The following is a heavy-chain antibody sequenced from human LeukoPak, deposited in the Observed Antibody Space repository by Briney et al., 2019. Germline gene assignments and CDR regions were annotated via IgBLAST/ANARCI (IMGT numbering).Heavy chain of an antibody. CDR2: MYSSEIT. CDR3: ASTREYSGSYLGLYPEMNWFDP. J-gene: IGHJ5*02. CDR1: GGSISNSSFY. D-gene: IGHD1-26*01. V-gene: IGHV4-39*01. Sequence: PSETLSLTCTVSGGSISNSSFYWGWIRQSPGKGLEWIGSMYSSEITYYNPSLKSRVTISMDTSRNQFSLKLISVTAADTAVYYCASTREYSGSYLGLYPEMNWFDPWGQGTLVTVSS.